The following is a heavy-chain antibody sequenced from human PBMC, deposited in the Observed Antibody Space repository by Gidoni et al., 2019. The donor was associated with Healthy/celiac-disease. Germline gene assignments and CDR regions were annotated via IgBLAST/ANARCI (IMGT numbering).Heavy chain of an antibody. CDR3: TSRPVGATTVHYGMDV. Sequence: LVESGGGLVQPGGSLKLSWAPSGSTFSGCALHWVRQASGKGLEWVGRIRSKANSYATAYAASVKGRFTISRDDSKNTAYLQMNSLKTEDTAVYYCTSRPVGATTVHYGMDVWGQGTTVTVSS. V-gene: IGHV3-73*02. D-gene: IGHD1-26*01. CDR2: IRSKANSYAT. CDR1: GSTFSGCA. J-gene: IGHJ6*02.